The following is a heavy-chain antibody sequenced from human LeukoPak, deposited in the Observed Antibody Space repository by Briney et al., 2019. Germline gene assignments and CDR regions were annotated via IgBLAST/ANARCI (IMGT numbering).Heavy chain of an antibody. D-gene: IGHD4-17*01. J-gene: IGHJ4*02. Sequence: PGGSLRLSCAASGFTFSSYWMSWVRQAPGKGLEWVANIKQDGSEKYYVDSVKGRFTISRDNAKNSLYLQMNSLRAEDTAVYYCARGAGRATVVTPLVSDYWGQGTLVTVSS. CDR1: GFTFSSYW. CDR3: ARGAGRATVVTPLVSDY. V-gene: IGHV3-7*01. CDR2: IKQDGSEK.